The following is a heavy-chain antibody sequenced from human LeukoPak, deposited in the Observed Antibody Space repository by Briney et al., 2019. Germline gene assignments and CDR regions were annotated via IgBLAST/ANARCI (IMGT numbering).Heavy chain of an antibody. CDR2: INHSGST. Sequence: SETLSLTCAVYGGSFSGYYWSWIRQPPGKGLEWIGEINHSGSTNYNPSLKSRVTISVDTSKNQFSLKLSSVTAADTAVYYCAREDLGVNWYFDLWGRGTLVTVSS. CDR1: GGSFSGYY. D-gene: IGHD3-10*01. J-gene: IGHJ2*01. V-gene: IGHV4-34*01. CDR3: AREDLGVNWYFDL.